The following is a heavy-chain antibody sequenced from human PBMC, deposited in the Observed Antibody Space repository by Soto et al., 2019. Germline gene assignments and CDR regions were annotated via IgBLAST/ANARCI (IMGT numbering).Heavy chain of an antibody. J-gene: IGHJ4*02. Sequence: PGGSLRLSCAASGFTFSDYAMSWVRQAPGKGLEWVSSISSGGGSPYYADSVKGRFAISRNNSKNTLFLQMNSLRAEDTAVYYCSKGDGRIIPRHFDYSGRRTLVTLSS. CDR3: SKGDGRIIPRHFDY. CDR2: ISSGGGSP. CDR1: GFTFSDYA. V-gene: IGHV3-23*01.